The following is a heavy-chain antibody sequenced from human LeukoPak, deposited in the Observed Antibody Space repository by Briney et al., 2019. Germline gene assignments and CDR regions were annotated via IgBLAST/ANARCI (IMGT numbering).Heavy chain of an antibody. CDR3: AKDQVGAYDAFDI. J-gene: IGHJ3*02. V-gene: IGHV3-48*01. D-gene: IGHD1-26*01. CDR1: GFTFSSYG. CDR2: ISSSSSTI. Sequence: GGSLRLSCAASGFTFSSYGMTWVRQAPGKGLEWVSYISSSSSTIYYADSVKGRFTISRDNSKNTLYLQMNSLRAEDTAVYYCAKDQVGAYDAFDIWGQGTMVTVSS.